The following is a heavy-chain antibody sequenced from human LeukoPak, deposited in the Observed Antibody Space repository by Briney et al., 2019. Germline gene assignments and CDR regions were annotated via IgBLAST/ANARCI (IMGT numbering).Heavy chain of an antibody. V-gene: IGHV3-30*18. CDR3: AKALAPWFLGYCSSTSCPPFDY. J-gene: IGHJ4*02. D-gene: IGHD2-2*01. Sequence: PGGSLRLSCAASGFTFSSYGMHWVRQAPGKGLEWVAVISYDGSNKYYADSVKGRFTISRDNSKNTLYLQMNSLRAEDTAVYYCAKALAPWFLGYCSSTSCPPFDYWGQGTLVTVSS. CDR1: GFTFSSYG. CDR2: ISYDGSNK.